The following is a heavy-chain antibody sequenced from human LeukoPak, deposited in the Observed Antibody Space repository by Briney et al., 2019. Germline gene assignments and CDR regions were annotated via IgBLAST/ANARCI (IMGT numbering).Heavy chain of an antibody. J-gene: IGHJ3*02. CDR3: ARVHVVVVAATPETHAFDI. CDR1: GYTFTSYG. V-gene: IGHV1-18*01. CDR2: ISAGNGNT. Sequence: WASVKVSCKASGYTFTSYGISWVRQAPGQGLEWMGWISAGNGNTKYSQKFQGRVTITRDTSANTAYMELSSLRSEDTAVYYCARVHVVVVAATPETHAFDIWGQGTMVTVSS. D-gene: IGHD2-15*01.